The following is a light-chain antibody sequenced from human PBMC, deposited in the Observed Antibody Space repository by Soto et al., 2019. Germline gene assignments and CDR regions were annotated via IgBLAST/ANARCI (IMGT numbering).Light chain of an antibody. J-gene: IGKJ1*01. CDR1: QGISHD. CDR2: AAS. Sequence: DIQMTQSPSSLSASVRDRVTITCRASQGISHDLAWYQQKPGKVPKLLIYAASTLQSGVPSRFSGSGSGTDFTLTISSLQPEDVATYYCQKYDSAPWTFGQGTKVEI. V-gene: IGKV1-27*01. CDR3: QKYDSAPWT.